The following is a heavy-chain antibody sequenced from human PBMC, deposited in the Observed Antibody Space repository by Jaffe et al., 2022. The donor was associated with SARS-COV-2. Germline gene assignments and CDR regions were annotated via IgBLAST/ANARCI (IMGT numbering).Heavy chain of an antibody. CDR3: AKVPQDSRGHYHIDY. Sequence: EVQLVESGGGLVQPGGSLRLSCAGSEFTFTNYVMTWVRQAPGKGLEWVSSISVSGASSYYADSVKGRFTISRDNSQNTLYLQMNSLRAEDTAVYYCAKVPQDSRGHYHIDYWGQGTLVTVSS. D-gene: IGHD3-22*01. J-gene: IGHJ4*02. V-gene: IGHV3-23*04. CDR1: EFTFTNYV. CDR2: ISVSGASS.